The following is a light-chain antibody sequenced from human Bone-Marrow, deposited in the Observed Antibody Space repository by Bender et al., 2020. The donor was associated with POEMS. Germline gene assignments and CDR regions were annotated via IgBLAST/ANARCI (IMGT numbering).Light chain of an antibody. J-gene: IGLJ3*02. V-gene: IGLV3-1*01. CDR1: NLGDKY. Sequence: SYTLTQPPSMSVSPGQTASITCSGDNLGDKYVFWYQQKPGQSPLVVVYQDSKRPSGIPARFSGSTSGTTITLTISGAQVEDEADYYCYSAADNNLGVFGGGTKLTVL. CDR3: YSAADNNLGV. CDR2: QDS.